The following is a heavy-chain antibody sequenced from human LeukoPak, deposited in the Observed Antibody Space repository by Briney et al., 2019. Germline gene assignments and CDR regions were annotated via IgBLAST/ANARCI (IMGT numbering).Heavy chain of an antibody. CDR3: AKDRETTASGTFDF. D-gene: IGHD6-13*01. J-gene: IGHJ4*02. Sequence: PGGSLRLSCAASGFTFNNYGMHYVCQAPGKGLEWVAVISDDGRNKNYADSVKGRFTISRDSSNNTLYLQMNSLRAEDTGVYFCAKDRETTASGTFDFRGQGTLVTVSS. V-gene: IGHV3-30*18. CDR2: ISDDGRNK. CDR1: GFTFNNYG.